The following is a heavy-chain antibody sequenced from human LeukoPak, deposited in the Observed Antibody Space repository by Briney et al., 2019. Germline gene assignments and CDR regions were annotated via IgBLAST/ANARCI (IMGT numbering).Heavy chain of an antibody. CDR3: ASDNYDSSGYYQNWFDP. V-gene: IGHV4-38-2*02. CDR1: GYSISSGYY. J-gene: IGHJ5*02. Sequence: SETLSLTCTVSGYSISSGYYWGWIRQPPGKGLEWIGEINHSGSTNYNPSLKSRVTISVDKSKNQFSLKLSSVTAADTAVYYCASDNYDSSGYYQNWFDPWGQGTLVTVSS. CDR2: INHSGST. D-gene: IGHD3-22*01.